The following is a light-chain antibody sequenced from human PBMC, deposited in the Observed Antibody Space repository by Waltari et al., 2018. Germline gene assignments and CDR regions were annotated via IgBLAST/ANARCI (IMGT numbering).Light chain of an antibody. CDR3: QQYKSYSPGLT. CDR1: QSILTW. Sequence: DIHLTQSPSTLSASVGDRVTITCRASQSILTWLAWYQKKPGKAPNLLIFKASTLRSGVPARFSGTGSGTEFTLTISSLQPDDFATYYCQQYKSYSPGLTFGGGTKVEIK. V-gene: IGKV1-5*03. CDR2: KAS. J-gene: IGKJ4*01.